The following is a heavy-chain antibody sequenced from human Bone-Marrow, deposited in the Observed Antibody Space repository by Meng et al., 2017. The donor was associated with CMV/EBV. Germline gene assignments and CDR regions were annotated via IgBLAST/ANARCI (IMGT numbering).Heavy chain of an antibody. V-gene: IGHV3-11*01. D-gene: IGHD3-3*01. CDR1: GFTFSDYF. J-gene: IGHJ4*02. CDR3: ARVRFLEWLCIDY. Sequence: GGSLKISCAASGFTFSDYFMSWIRQAPGKGLEWVAYISSSGSTIYYADSAKGRFTISRDNAKNSLYLQMNSLRGEDTAVYYCARVRFLEWLCIDYWGQGTLVTVSS. CDR2: ISSSGSTI.